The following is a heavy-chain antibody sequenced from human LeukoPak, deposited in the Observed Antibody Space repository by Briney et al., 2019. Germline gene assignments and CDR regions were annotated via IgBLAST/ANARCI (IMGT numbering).Heavy chain of an antibody. V-gene: IGHV1-2*02. CDR3: ARDVCSSTSCYGWFDP. J-gene: IGHJ5*02. CDR2: INPNSGGT. Sequence: APVTVSCKASGYTFTGYYMHWVRQAPGQGLEWMGWINPNSGGTNYAQKFQGRVTMTRDTSISTAYMELSRLRSDDTAVYYCARDVCSSTSCYGWFDPWGQGTLVTVSS. CDR1: GYTFTGYY. D-gene: IGHD2-2*01.